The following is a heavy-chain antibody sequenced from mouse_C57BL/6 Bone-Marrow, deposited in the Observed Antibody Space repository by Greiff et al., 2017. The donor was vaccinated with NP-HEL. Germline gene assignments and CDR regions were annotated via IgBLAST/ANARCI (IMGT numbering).Heavy chain of an antibody. D-gene: IGHD1-1*01. CDR1: GFTFTDYY. V-gene: IGHV7-3*01. CDR2: IRNKANGYTT. Sequence: EVKLQESGGGLVQPGGSLSLSCAASGFTFTDYYMSWVRQPPGKALEWLGFIRNKANGYTTEYSASVKGRFTISRDNSQCILYLQMNALRAEDSATYYCASPYYGSSHWYFDVWGTGTTVTVAS. J-gene: IGHJ1*03. CDR3: ASPYYGSSHWYFDV.